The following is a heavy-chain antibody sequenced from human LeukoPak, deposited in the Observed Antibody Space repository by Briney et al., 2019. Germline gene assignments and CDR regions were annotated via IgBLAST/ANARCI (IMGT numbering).Heavy chain of an antibody. V-gene: IGHV1-8*01. CDR2: MNPNSGNT. CDR3: ARVYRTGIN. CDR1: GATFTTYA. Sequence: ASVKVSCKASGATFTTYAIIWVRQATGQGLEWMGWMNPNSGNTGYAQKFQGRVTMTRNTSISTAYMELSSLRSEDTAVYYCARVYRTGINWGQGTLVTVSS. J-gene: IGHJ1*01. D-gene: IGHD3-10*01.